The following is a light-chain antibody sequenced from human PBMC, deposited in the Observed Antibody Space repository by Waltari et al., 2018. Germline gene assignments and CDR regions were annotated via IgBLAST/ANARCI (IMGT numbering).Light chain of an antibody. Sequence: QSALTQPASVSGSPGQSISISCPGSTRDVGAYYLVSWYQHRPGKAPELSIYDGSERPSGVSHRLSGSKSGNTASLTIAGLQVDDEADYYCCSYAGRIPYVFGTGTTVTVL. J-gene: IGLJ1*01. CDR2: DGS. CDR3: CSYAGRIPYV. CDR1: TRDVGAYYL. V-gene: IGLV2-23*01.